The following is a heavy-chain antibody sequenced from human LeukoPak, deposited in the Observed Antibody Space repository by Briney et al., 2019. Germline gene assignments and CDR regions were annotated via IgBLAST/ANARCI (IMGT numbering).Heavy chain of an antibody. CDR2: IYYGGST. Sequence: SETLSLTCTVSGDSISSSSYYWGWIRQSPGKGLEWIGSIYYGGSTHYKSSLKSRVNISVDTSKNQFSLKLSSVTAADTAVYYCARGGALLRWYHNWFDPWGQGTLVTVSS. CDR3: ARGGALLRWYHNWFDP. V-gene: IGHV4-39*07. CDR1: GDSISSSSYY. D-gene: IGHD4-23*01. J-gene: IGHJ5*02.